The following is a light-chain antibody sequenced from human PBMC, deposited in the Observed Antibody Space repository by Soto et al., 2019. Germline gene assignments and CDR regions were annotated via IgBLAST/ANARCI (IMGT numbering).Light chain of an antibody. Sequence: DIQMSESPASLSGSAGYRFTITCRASQSISSYLNWYQQKPGKAPKLLIYAASSLQSGVPSRFSGSGSGTDFTLTISSLQPEDFATYYCQQSYSTPLTFGGGTKVDIK. CDR3: QQSYSTPLT. V-gene: IGKV1-39*01. CDR2: AAS. CDR1: QSISSY. J-gene: IGKJ4*01.